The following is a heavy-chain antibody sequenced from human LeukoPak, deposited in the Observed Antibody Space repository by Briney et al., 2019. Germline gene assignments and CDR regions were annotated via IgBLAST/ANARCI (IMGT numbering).Heavy chain of an antibody. V-gene: IGHV3-30*02. CDR1: GFTFSSYG. Sequence: GGSLRLSCAASGFTFSSYGMHWVRQAPGKGLEWVAVIWYDGSNKYYADSVKGRFTISRDNSKNTLYLQMNSLRAEDTAVYYCAKRIAAAGDAFDYWGQGTLVTVSS. CDR2: IWYDGSNK. D-gene: IGHD6-13*01. CDR3: AKRIAAAGDAFDY. J-gene: IGHJ4*02.